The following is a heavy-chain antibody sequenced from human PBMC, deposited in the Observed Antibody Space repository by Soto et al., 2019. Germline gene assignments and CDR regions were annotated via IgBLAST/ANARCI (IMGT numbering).Heavy chain of an antibody. CDR3: ARDRDDYGSGNYYNRIDF. Sequence: QVQLVQSGAEVKKPGSSVKVSCKASGGIFSTYAISWLRQAPGQGLEWMGGIIPLFGTPNYAQRFKGRGTITADESTSTAYMELSRLRSEDTAVYYCARDRDDYGSGNYYNRIDFWGQGTLVTVSS. D-gene: IGHD3-10*01. V-gene: IGHV1-69*01. J-gene: IGHJ4*02. CDR2: IIPLFGTP. CDR1: GGIFSTYA.